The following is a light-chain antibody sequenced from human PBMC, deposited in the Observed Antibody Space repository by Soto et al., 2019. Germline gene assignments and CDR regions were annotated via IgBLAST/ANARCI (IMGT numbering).Light chain of an antibody. V-gene: IGLV8-61*01. CDR1: SGSVSTNYY. J-gene: IGLJ3*02. CDR3: VLYMGSGIWV. Sequence: QTVVTQEPSFSVSPGGTVTLTCGLSSGSVSTNYYPSWYQQTPGQAPRTLISSTNTPSSGVPDRFSGSILGNKAALTITGAQADDESDYYCVLYMGSGIWVFGGGTKVTVL. CDR2: STN.